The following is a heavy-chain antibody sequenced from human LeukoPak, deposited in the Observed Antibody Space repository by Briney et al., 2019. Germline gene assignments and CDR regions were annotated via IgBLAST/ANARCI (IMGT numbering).Heavy chain of an antibody. CDR1: GGSVSSGSYY. CDR3: VRLEWDTAEPYFDY. CDR2: IYYSGST. V-gene: IGHV4-61*01. Sequence: SETLSLTCTVSGGSVSSGSYYWSWIRQPPGKGLEWIGYIYYSGSTNYNPSLKSRVTISVDTSKNQFSLKLSSVTAADTAVYYCVRLEWDTAEPYFDYWGQGTLVTVSS. J-gene: IGHJ4*02. D-gene: IGHD5-18*01.